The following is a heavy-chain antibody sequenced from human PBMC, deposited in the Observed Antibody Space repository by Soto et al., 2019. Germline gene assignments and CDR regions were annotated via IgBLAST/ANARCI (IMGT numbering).Heavy chain of an antibody. Sequence: ASVKVSCKASGYTFTSYGISWVRQAPGQGLEWMGWISAYNGNTNYAQKPQGRVTMTTDTSTSTAYMELRSLRSDDTAVYYCARGGYCSGGSCEYYYYGMDVWGQGTTVTVSS. D-gene: IGHD2-15*01. CDR3: ARGGYCSGGSCEYYYYGMDV. CDR1: GYTFTSYG. CDR2: ISAYNGNT. J-gene: IGHJ6*02. V-gene: IGHV1-18*04.